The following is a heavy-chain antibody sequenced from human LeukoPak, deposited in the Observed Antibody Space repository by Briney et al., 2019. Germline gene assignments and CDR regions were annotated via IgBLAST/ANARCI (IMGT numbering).Heavy chain of an antibody. V-gene: IGHV4-59*01. CDR2: IYYSGST. Sequence: SETLSLTCTVSGGSISSYYWSWIRQPPGKGLEWIGYIYYSGSTNYNPSLKSRVAISVDTSKNQFSLKLSSVTAADTAVYYCARDRHRDGYNLPFYFDYWGQGTLVTVSS. J-gene: IGHJ4*02. CDR1: GGSISSYY. CDR3: ARDRHRDGYNLPFYFDY. D-gene: IGHD5-24*01.